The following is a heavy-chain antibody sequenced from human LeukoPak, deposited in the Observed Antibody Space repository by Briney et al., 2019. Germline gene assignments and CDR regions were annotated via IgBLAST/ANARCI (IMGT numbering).Heavy chain of an antibody. V-gene: IGHV1-46*01. CDR2: INPSGGST. CDR3: ATEIVVVVAATGWPRDYYFDY. CDR1: GYTFTSYY. Sequence: ASVKVSCKASGYTFTSYYMHWVRRAPGQGLEWMGIINPSGGSTSYAQKFQGRVTMTRDTSTSTVYMELSSLRSEDTAVYYCATEIVVVVAATGWPRDYYFDYWGQGTLVTVSS. D-gene: IGHD2-15*01. J-gene: IGHJ4*02.